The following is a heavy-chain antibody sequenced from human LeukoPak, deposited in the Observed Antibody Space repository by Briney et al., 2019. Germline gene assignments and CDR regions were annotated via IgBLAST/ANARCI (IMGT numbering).Heavy chain of an antibody. Sequence: SETLSLTCTVSGGSISSSSYYWGWIRQPPGKGLEWIGSIYYSGSTYYNPSLKSRVTISVDTSKNQFSLKLSSVTAADTAVYYCARDRTSGWKHRTFDYWGQGTLVTVSS. J-gene: IGHJ4*02. CDR2: IYYSGST. CDR1: GGSISSSSYY. D-gene: IGHD6-19*01. CDR3: ARDRTSGWKHRTFDY. V-gene: IGHV4-39*07.